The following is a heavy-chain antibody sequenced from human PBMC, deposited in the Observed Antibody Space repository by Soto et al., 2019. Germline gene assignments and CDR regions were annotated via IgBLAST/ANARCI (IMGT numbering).Heavy chain of an antibody. V-gene: IGHV3-23*04. CDR3: AKHFIGGRLQSPFDL. J-gene: IGHJ4*02. CDR2: LSDNVGTT. D-gene: IGHD1-1*01. CDR1: GVPFGTFT. Sequence: EVHLVESGGGLVQPGGSLRLSCAVSGVPFGTFTMNWVRQAPGKGLAWVSGLSDNVGTTHYAYSVKGRFTISRDKSKKTLYLQMNNLRAEDTAVYYCAKHFIGGRLQSPFDLWGQGTLVTVSS.